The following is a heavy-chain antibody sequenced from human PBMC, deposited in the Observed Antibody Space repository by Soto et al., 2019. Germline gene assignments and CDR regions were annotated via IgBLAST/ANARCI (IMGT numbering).Heavy chain of an antibody. CDR3: ARSLWFGELH. CDR1: GFSLSTTGVG. V-gene: IGHV2-5*02. J-gene: IGHJ4*02. CDR2: IYWDNDK. Sequence: QITLKESGPTLVKPTQTLTLTCSFSGFSLSTTGVGVGGIRQSPGKALEWLAIIYWDNDKRYSPSLKSRVTIAKDTAKNQVVLTVTNMDPVDTGKYYCARSLWFGELHWGQGALVTVSS. D-gene: IGHD3-10*01.